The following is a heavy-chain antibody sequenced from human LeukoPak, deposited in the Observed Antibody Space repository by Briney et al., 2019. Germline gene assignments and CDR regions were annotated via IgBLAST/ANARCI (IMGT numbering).Heavy chain of an antibody. CDR3: ARDGNIVVVPAATDNSYYYYGMDV. Sequence: QPGGSLRLSCAASGFTFSSYAMSWVRQAPGKGLEWVSAISGSGGSTYYADSVKGRFTISRDNSKNTLYLQMNSLRAEDTAVYYCARDGNIVVVPAATDNSYYYYGMDVWGQGTTVTVSS. V-gene: IGHV3-23*01. CDR1: GFTFSSYA. J-gene: IGHJ6*02. D-gene: IGHD2-2*01. CDR2: ISGSGGST.